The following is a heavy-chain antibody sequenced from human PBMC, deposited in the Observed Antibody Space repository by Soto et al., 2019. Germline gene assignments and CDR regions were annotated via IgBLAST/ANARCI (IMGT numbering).Heavy chain of an antibody. D-gene: IGHD3-22*01. CDR3: AKQKGVIQTFDF. Sequence: GASVKVSCKASGYTFTSYGISWVRQAPGQGLEWMGWISAYNGNTNYAQKLQGRFTISRDNSKNTMYLQMSSLRGEDTAVYYCAKQKGVIQTFDFWGQGTLVTVSS. CDR1: GYTFTSYG. CDR2: ISAYNGNT. V-gene: IGHV1-18*01. J-gene: IGHJ4*02.